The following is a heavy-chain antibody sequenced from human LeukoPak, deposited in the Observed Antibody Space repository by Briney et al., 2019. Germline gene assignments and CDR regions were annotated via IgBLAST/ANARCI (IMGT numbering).Heavy chain of an antibody. CDR3: ARGADYAELNSIDY. D-gene: IGHD4/OR15-4a*01. J-gene: IGHJ4*02. CDR2: ISSSGSTI. V-gene: IGHV3-11*01. CDR1: GFTFSDYY. Sequence: GGSLRLSCAASGFTFSDYYMSWIRHAPGKGLEWVSYISSSGSTIYYADSVKGRFTISRDNAKNSLHLQMNSLRAEDTAVYYCARGADYAELNSIDYWGQGTLVTVSS.